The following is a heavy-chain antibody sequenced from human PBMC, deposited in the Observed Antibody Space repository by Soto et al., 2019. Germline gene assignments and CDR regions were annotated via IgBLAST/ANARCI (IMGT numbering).Heavy chain of an antibody. V-gene: IGHV4-39*01. CDR3: ARHEGNGNVWTVEY. J-gene: IGHJ4*02. CDR2: IHYSGST. CDR1: GDSIGTTHSY. Sequence: SETLSLTCTVSGDSIGTTHSYWAWIRQSPGKGLEWIGNIHYSGSTYYMPSLRSRVTLSVDTSKNQFSMRLTSVTAEDTAVYYCARHEGNGNVWTVEYWGQGILVT. D-gene: IGHD2-8*01.